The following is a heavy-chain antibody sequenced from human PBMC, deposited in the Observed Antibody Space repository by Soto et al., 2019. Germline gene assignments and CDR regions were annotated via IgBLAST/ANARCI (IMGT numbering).Heavy chain of an antibody. CDR2: ISSSGSTI. CDR1: GFTFSSYE. D-gene: IGHD5-12*01. Sequence: GGSLRLSCAASGFTFSSYEMNWVRQAPGKGLEWVSYISSSGSTIYYADSVKGRFTISRDNAKNSLYLQMNSLRAEDTAVDYCARQKGDIVAARGTDAFDIWGQGTMVTVSS. J-gene: IGHJ3*02. V-gene: IGHV3-48*03. CDR3: ARQKGDIVAARGTDAFDI.